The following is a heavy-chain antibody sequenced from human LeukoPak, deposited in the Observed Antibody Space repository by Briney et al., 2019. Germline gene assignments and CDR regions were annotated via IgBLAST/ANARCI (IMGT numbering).Heavy chain of an antibody. CDR2: ISGSGVST. CDR3: AKDKSLGLPTYFDY. D-gene: IGHD7-27*01. V-gene: IGHV3-23*01. CDR1: GFTFSSYA. J-gene: IGHJ4*02. Sequence: GGSLRLSCAASGFTFSSYAMTWVRQTPGKGLEWVSGISGSGVSTYYADFVKGRFTVSRDNSKNTLYLQMNSLRAEDTAVYFCAKDKSLGLPTYFDYWGQGTLVTVSS.